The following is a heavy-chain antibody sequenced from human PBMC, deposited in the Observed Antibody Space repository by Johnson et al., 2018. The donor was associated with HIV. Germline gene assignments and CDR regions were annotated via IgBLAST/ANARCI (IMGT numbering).Heavy chain of an antibody. CDR3: ARDFVGGVPQGAFDI. CDR2: IRYDGSNK. J-gene: IGHJ3*02. V-gene: IGHV3-30*04. CDR1: GFTFSSYA. D-gene: IGHD1-1*01. Sequence: QMLLVESGGGVVQPGRSLRLSCAASGFTFSSYAMHWVRQAPGKGLEWVAIIRYDGSNKYYADSVKGRFTISRDNSKNTLYLQMNSLRAEDTAVYYCARDFVGGVPQGAFDIWGQGTMVTVSS.